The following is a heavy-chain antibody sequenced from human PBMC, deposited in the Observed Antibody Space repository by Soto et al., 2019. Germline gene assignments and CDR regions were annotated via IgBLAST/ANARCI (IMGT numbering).Heavy chain of an antibody. J-gene: IGHJ6*02. CDR2: INGGTGQT. CDR1: RYTFSTYA. CDR3: ARGKGMEENYYYYGLDI. V-gene: IGHV1-3*01. Sequence: ASVKVSCKASRYTFSTYAMHWVRQAPVQSLEWMGWINGGTGQTRYSQRFQDRVTITRDTPASTANMELTSLKSEDTDVYYCARGKGMEENYYYYGLDIWGQGTTVTVSS. D-gene: IGHD1-1*01.